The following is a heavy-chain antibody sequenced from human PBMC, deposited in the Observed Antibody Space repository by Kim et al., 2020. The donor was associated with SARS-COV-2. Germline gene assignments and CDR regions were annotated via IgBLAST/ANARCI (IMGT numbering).Heavy chain of an antibody. D-gene: IGHD1-20*01. V-gene: IGHV3-33*05. Sequence: GGSLRLSCAASGFTFSSYGMHWVRQAPGKGLEWVAVISYDGSNKYYADSVKGRFTISRDNSKNTLYLQMNSLRAEDTAVYYCARDLRWITGTTSSSPRSYWGQGTLVTVSS. CDR2: ISYDGSNK. J-gene: IGHJ4*02. CDR3: ARDLRWITGTTSSSPRSY. CDR1: GFTFSSYG.